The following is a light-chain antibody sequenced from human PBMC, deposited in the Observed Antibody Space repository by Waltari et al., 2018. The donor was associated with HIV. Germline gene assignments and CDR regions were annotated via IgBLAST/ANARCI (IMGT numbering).Light chain of an antibody. CDR2: DAS. CDR3: QQRSSWPRT. J-gene: IGKJ2*01. CDR1: QSVSRY. Sequence: EIVLTQSPATLSLSPGERAILSCRASQSVSRYLAWYQQKPGQAPRLLIYDASNRATGIPARFSGSGSGTDFTLTISSLEPEDFALYYCQQRSSWPRTFGQGTKVEIK. V-gene: IGKV3-11*01.